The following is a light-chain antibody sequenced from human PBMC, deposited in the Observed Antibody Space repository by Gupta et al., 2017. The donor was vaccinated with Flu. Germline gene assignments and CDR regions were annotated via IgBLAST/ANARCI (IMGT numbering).Light chain of an antibody. CDR3: RQDDNYPLT. Sequence: AVQMTQSPSSLSASVGDRVTITCRASQVIGNDLGWYQQKPGKAPKLLIYGASSLQSGVPSRFSGSGSGTDFTLTISSLQPEDFATYFCRQDDNYPLTFGGGTKVDIK. CDR1: QVIGND. V-gene: IGKV1-6*01. J-gene: IGKJ4*01. CDR2: GAS.